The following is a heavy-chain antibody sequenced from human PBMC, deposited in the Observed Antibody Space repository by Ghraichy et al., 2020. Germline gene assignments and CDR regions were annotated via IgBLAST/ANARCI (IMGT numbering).Heavy chain of an antibody. V-gene: IGHV4-34*01. CDR3: ATSILYRPVPFDP. D-gene: IGHD2-8*01. CDR1: GGSFSGYY. J-gene: IGHJ5*02. CDR2: INHSGST. Sequence: SETLSLTCAVYGGSFSGYYWSWIRQPPGKGLEWIGEINHSGSTNYNPSLKSRVTISVDTSKNQFSLKLSSVTAADTAVYYCATSILYRPVPFDPWGQGTLVTVSS.